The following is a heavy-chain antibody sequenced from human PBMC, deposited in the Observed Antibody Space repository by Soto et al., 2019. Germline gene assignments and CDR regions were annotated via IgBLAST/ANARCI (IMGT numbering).Heavy chain of an antibody. D-gene: IGHD6-13*01. V-gene: IGHV4-39*01. CDR2: IYYSGST. CDR1: GGSISSSSYY. Sequence: QLQLQESGPGLVKPSETLSLTCTVSGGSISSSSYYWGWIRQPPGKGREWIGSIYYSGSTYYNPSLKSRFTIPEDTSKIQFALKLSSVTAADAAVDYCARREAAGAYFDYWGQGTLVTFSS. CDR3: ARREAAGAYFDY. J-gene: IGHJ4*02.